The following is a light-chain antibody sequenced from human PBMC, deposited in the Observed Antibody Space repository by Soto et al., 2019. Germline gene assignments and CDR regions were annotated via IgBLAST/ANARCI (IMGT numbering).Light chain of an antibody. CDR3: KHYNSYSEA. CDR1: QSISNW. Sequence: IPLTQSPSTLPASVGDRVTITCRASQSISNWLAWYQQKPGEAPKVLIFAAYSLQSGLPSRFSGGGSGTDFSLTISSLQPDDFATYYCKHYNSYSEAFGQGTKVDI. V-gene: IGKV1-5*01. CDR2: AAY. J-gene: IGKJ1*01.